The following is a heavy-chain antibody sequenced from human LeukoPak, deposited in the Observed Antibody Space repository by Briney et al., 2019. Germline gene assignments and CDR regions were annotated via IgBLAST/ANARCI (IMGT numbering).Heavy chain of an antibody. CDR2: IYHSGST. CDR3: ARAETDYGDYYFDY. Sequence: SETLSLTCAVSGGSISSSNWWSWVRQPPGKGLEWIGEIYHSGSTNYNPPLKSRVTISVDKSKNQFSLKLSSVTAADTAVYYCARAETDYGDYYFDYWGQGTLVTVSS. D-gene: IGHD4-17*01. J-gene: IGHJ4*02. V-gene: IGHV4-4*02. CDR1: GGSISSSNW.